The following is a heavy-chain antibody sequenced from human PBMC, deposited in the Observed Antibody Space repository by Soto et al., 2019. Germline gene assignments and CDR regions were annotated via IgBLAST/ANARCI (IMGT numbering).Heavy chain of an antibody. V-gene: IGHV4-59*01. CDR3: ARGRALVDTAMVLDY. CDR2: IYYSGST. Sequence: SETLSLTCPCSGFSLRSYYWILLRPPPGKGLEWIGYIYYSGSTNYNPSLKSRVTISVDTSKNQFSLKLSSVTAADTAVYYCARGRALVDTAMVLDYWVQGTLVTFS. J-gene: IGHJ4*02. D-gene: IGHD5-18*01. CDR1: GFSLRSYY.